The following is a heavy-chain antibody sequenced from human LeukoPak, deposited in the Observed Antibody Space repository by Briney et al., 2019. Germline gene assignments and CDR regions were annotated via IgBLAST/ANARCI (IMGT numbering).Heavy chain of an antibody. V-gene: IGHV1-69*04. Sequence: VKVSCKASGGTFSNHAISRVRQAPGQGLEWMGRIIPTLGIANYAQKFQGRVSITADKSTSTAYMALSSLRSEDTAVYYCTSSKMITFGGVTLDYWGQGTLVTVSS. CDR1: GGTFSNHA. J-gene: IGHJ4*02. D-gene: IGHD3-16*01. CDR3: TSSKMITFGGVTLDY. CDR2: IIPTLGIA.